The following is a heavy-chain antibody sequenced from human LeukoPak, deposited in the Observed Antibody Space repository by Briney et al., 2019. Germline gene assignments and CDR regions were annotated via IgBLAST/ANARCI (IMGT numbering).Heavy chain of an antibody. CDR1: GFTFSSHG. D-gene: IGHD7-27*01. CDR3: VRWGSGKVMDV. Sequence: GGSLRLSCAASGFTFSSHGMHWVRQAPGKGLEWVAVIWYDGSNQSYADSVKGRFTISRDNSKNMLYVEMNSLRAEDTAVYYCVRWGSGKVMDVWGKGTTVTVSP. J-gene: IGHJ6*04. CDR2: IWYDGSNQ. V-gene: IGHV3-33*01.